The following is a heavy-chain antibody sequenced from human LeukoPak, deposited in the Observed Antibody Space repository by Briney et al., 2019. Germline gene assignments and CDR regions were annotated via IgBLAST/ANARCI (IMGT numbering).Heavy chain of an antibody. V-gene: IGHV3-30*18. D-gene: IGHD5-12*01. Sequence: GGSLRLSCAASGFTFSSYGMHWVRQAPGKGLEWVAVISYDGSNKYYADSVKGRFTISRDNSKNTLYLQMNSLRAEDTAVYYCAKGSSGYDSAFVYWGQGTLVTVSS. CDR2: ISYDGSNK. J-gene: IGHJ4*02. CDR1: GFTFSSYG. CDR3: AKGSSGYDSAFVY.